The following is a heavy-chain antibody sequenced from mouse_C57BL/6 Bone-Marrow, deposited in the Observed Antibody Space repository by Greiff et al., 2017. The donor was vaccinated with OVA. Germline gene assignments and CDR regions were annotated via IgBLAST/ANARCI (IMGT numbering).Heavy chain of an antibody. J-gene: IGHJ3*01. CDR1: GYTFTSYW. D-gene: IGHD1-2*01. Sequence: QVQLQQPGAELVRPGSSVKLSCKASGYTFTSYWMDWVKQRPGQGLEWIGNIYPSDSETHYNQKFKDKATLTVDKSSSTAYMQLSSLTSEDSAVYYCARHYGGWFAYWGQGTLVTVSA. CDR2: IYPSDSET. CDR3: ARHYGGWFAY. V-gene: IGHV1-61*01.